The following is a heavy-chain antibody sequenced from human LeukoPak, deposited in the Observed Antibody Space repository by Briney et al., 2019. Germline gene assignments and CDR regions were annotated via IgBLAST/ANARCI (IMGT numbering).Heavy chain of an antibody. CDR3: AGRFSTPSDPVRKAFDI. V-gene: IGHV3-30*02. CDR2: IWYDGGNE. CDR1: GFTFSRYG. J-gene: IGHJ3*02. D-gene: IGHD3-10*01. Sequence: GGSLRLSCEASGFTFSRYGMHWVRQGPSKGLEWVAFIWYDGGNEDYADSVKGRFTISRDNSKNTVFLQMNSLRAEDTAMYYCAGRFSTPSDPVRKAFDIWGRGTMVTVSS.